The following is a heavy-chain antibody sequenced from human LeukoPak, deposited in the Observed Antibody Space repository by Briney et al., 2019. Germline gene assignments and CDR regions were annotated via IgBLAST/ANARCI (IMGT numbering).Heavy chain of an antibody. J-gene: IGHJ4*02. CDR3: ARVGSQLLYYFDH. CDR1: GGSISSFY. Sequence: SETLSLTCTVSGGSISSFYWSWIRQPPGKGLEWIGYIYYSGSTNYNPSLKSRVTISVDTSKNQFSLKLSSVTAADTAVYYCARVGSQLLYYFDHWGQGTLVTVSS. CDR2: IYYSGST. D-gene: IGHD2-2*02. V-gene: IGHV4-59*01.